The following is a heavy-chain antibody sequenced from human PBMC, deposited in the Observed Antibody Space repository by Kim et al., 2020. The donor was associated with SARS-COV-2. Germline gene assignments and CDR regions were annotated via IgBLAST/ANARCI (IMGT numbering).Heavy chain of an antibody. J-gene: IGHJ4*02. V-gene: IGHV4-31*02. D-gene: IGHD3-22*01. CDR3: ARAPIVVVITNFDY. Sequence: YNPSLKSRVTISVDTSKNQFSLMLSSVTAADTAVYYCARAPIVVVITNFDYWGQGTLVTVSS.